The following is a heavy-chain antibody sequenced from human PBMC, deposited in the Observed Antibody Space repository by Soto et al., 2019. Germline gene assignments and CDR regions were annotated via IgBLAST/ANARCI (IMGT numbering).Heavy chain of an antibody. V-gene: IGHV6-1*01. J-gene: IGHJ4*02. Sequence: SQTLSLTCAISGDSVSSNSAAWNWIRQSPSRGLEWLGRTYYRSKWYNDYAVSVKSRITINPDTSKNQFSLQLNSVTPEDTAVYYCARGDGSDIVVVPAATRSYYFDYWGQGTLVTGSS. CDR2: TYYRSKWYN. D-gene: IGHD2-2*01. CDR3: ARGDGSDIVVVPAATRSYYFDY. CDR1: GDSVSSNSAA.